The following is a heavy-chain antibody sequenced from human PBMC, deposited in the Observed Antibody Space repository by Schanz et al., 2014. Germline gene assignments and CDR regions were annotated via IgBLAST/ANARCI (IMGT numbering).Heavy chain of an antibody. CDR3: ARVRSSRRGY. V-gene: IGHV3-30*03. CDR2: ISYHGSEK. Sequence: QVQLVESGGGVVQPGRSLRLSCAGSGFSFSDYGMHWVRQAPGRGLEWVAVISYHGSEKYYADSVKGRFTISRDNSKNTLYLQMNSLRAEDTAVYYCARVRSSRRGYWGQGTLVTVSS. D-gene: IGHD6-13*01. J-gene: IGHJ4*02. CDR1: GFSFSDYG.